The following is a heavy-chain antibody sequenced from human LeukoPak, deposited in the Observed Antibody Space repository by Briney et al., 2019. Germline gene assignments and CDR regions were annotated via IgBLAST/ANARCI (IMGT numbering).Heavy chain of an antibody. J-gene: IGHJ4*02. CDR3: AHGSMYQLDY. CDR2: IGGSGGST. V-gene: IGHV3-23*01. D-gene: IGHD2-2*01. CDR1: GFPFSSYA. Sequence: GGSLRLSCAASGFPFSSYAMSWVRQAPGKGLEWVSAIGGSGGSTYYADSVKGRFTISRDNSKNTLYLQMNSLRAEDTAVYYCAHGSMYQLDYWGQGTLVTVSS.